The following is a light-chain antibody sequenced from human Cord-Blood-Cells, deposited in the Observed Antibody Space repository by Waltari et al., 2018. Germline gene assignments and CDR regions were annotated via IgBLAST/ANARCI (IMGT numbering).Light chain of an antibody. CDR3: QVWDSSSDHPV. CDR2: DDS. CDR1: NIGSKS. J-gene: IGLJ1*01. V-gene: IGLV3-21*02. Sequence: SYVLTQPPSVSVAPGQTARITCGGNNIGSKSVHWYQQKPGQAPVLVVNDDSDRPPGIPERFSGSNSGNTATLTISRVEAGDEADYYCQVWDSSSDHPVFGTGTKVTVL.